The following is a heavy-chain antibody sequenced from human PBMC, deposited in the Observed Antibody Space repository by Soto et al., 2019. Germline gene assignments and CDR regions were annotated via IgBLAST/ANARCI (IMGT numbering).Heavy chain of an antibody. Sequence: QVQLVESGGGVVQPGRSLRLSCAASGFTFSSYAMHWVRQAPGKGLEWVAVISYDGSNKYYADSVKGRFTISRDNSNNTLYLQMNSLRAEDTAVYYCARRGYCGGDCYSGNLLDYWGQGTLVTVSS. V-gene: IGHV3-30-3*01. CDR3: ARRGYCGGDCYSGNLLDY. CDR2: ISYDGSNK. D-gene: IGHD2-21*02. J-gene: IGHJ4*02. CDR1: GFTFSSYA.